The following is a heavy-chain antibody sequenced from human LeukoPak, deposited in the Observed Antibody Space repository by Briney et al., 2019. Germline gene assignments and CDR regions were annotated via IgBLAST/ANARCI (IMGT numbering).Heavy chain of an antibody. D-gene: IGHD3-10*01. CDR3: ARTRMVRGVIENFDY. J-gene: IGHJ4*02. Sequence: PGGSLRLSCAASGFTFSSYAMSWVRQAPGKGLEWVSAISGSGGSTYYADSVKGRFTISRDNSKNPLHLQMTSLRAEDTAVYYCARTRMVRGVIENFDYWGQGTLVTVSS. V-gene: IGHV3-23*01. CDR2: ISGSGGST. CDR1: GFTFSSYA.